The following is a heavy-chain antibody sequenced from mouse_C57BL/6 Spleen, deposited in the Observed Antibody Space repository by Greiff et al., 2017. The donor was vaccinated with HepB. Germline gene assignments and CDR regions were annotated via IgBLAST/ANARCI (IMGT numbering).Heavy chain of an antibody. Sequence: VQLQQSDAELVKPGASVKISCKVSGYTFTDHTIHWMKQRPEQGLEWIGYIYPRDGSTKYNEKFNGKATLTADNSSSTAYMPLNSLTSEDSAVYFCARGVYYDYDGFAYWGQGTLVNDPA. CDR1: GYTFTDHT. V-gene: IGHV1-78*01. J-gene: IGHJ3*01. CDR3: ARGVYYDYDGFAY. D-gene: IGHD2-4*01. CDR2: IYPRDGST.